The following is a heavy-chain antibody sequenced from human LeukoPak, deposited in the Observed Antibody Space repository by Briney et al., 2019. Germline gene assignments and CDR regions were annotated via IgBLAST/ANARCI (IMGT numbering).Heavy chain of an antibody. V-gene: IGHV1-2*02. J-gene: IGHJ6*03. CDR1: GYTFTGYY. CDR2: INPNSGGT. D-gene: IGHD6-13*01. CDR3: ARRLAAAGTWYYYYYMDV. Sequence: ASVKVSCKASGYTFTGYYMHWVRQAPGQGLEWMGWINPNSGGTNYAQKFQGRVTITRNTSISTAYMELSSLRSEDTAVYYCARRLAAAGTWYYYYYMDVWGKGTTVTVSS.